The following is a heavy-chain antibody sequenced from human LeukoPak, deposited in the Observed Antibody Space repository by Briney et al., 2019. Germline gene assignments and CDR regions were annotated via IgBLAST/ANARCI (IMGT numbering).Heavy chain of an antibody. CDR1: GFTFANAW. V-gene: IGHV3-15*01. CDR3: TADLPPPRGYDYPFDY. CDR2: IKSKTDGETT. J-gene: IGHJ4*02. Sequence: GGSLRLSCAASGFTFANAWMSWVRQAPGKGLECVGRIKSKTDGETTDYAAPVKGRFTISRDDSENMLYLQMNSLKSEDTAVYYCTADLPPPRGYDYPFDYWGQGSLVTVSS. D-gene: IGHD5-12*01.